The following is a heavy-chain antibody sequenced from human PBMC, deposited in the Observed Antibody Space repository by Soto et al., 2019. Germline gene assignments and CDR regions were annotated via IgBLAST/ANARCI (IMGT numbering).Heavy chain of an antibody. Sequence: GGSLRLSCAASGFTFSSYAMHWVRQAPGKGLEWVAVISYDGSNKYYADSVKGRFTISRDNSKNTLYLQMNSLRAEDTAVYYCARDSGYSSGWYDTEYFQHWGQGTLVTVSS. V-gene: IGHV3-30-3*01. CDR1: GFTFSSYA. CDR2: ISYDGSNK. CDR3: ARDSGYSSGWYDTEYFQH. J-gene: IGHJ1*01. D-gene: IGHD6-19*01.